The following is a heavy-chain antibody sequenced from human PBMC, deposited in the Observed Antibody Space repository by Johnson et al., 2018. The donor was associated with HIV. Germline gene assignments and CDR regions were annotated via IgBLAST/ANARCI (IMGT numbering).Heavy chain of an antibody. V-gene: IGHV3-30-3*01. J-gene: IGHJ3*02. CDR1: GFTFSSYA. CDR3: TKDITGVYSSGWYGTTCAFDI. Sequence: QVQLVESGGGVVQPGRSLRLSCAASGFTFSSYAMHWVRQAPGKGLEWVAVISYDGSNKYYADSVKGRFTISRDDSKNTLYLQMNSLKTEDTAVYYGTKDITGVYSSGWYGTTCAFDIWGQGTMVTVSS. CDR2: ISYDGSNK. D-gene: IGHD6-19*01.